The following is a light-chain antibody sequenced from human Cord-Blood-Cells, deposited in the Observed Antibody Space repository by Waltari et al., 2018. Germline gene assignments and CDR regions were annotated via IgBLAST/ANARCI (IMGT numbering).Light chain of an antibody. J-gene: IGKJ1*01. CDR3: QQANSFHPGT. V-gene: IGKV1-12*01. CDR1: QGISSL. Sequence: DIQMTQSPSSVSASVGDRVTITCRASQGISSLFAWYQQKPGKAPKLLIYAASSLQSGVPSRFSGSGSGTDFTLTISSLQPEDFATYYCQQANSFHPGTFGQGTKVEIK. CDR2: AAS.